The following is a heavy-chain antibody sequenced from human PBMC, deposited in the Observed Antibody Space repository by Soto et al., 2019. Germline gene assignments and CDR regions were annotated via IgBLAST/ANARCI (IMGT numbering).Heavy chain of an antibody. J-gene: IGHJ4*02. Sequence: ASVKVSCKASGNTVPNYAIHWVRQAPGQRLEWMGWINGGNGNTYYSEHSQGRVTFTRDTSAGTVYMELSSLRSEDTAVYYCATGLPPVPTFDYWGQGTLVTVSS. CDR1: GNTVPNYA. CDR2: INGGNGNT. V-gene: IGHV1-3*01. CDR3: ATGLPPVPTFDY. D-gene: IGHD2-15*01.